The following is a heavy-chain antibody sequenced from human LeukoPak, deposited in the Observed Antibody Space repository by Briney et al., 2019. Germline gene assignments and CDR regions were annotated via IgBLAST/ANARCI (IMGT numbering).Heavy chain of an antibody. V-gene: IGHV3-7*01. CDR1: GFTSGTSW. Sequence: GGSLRLSCAASGFTSGTSWMSWVLQAPGKGLEWVANINQDGSAQYYVDSVKGRFTISRDNAKSSLYLQMNSPRAEDTAVYYCARSARWGQGTLVTVSS. CDR2: INQDGSAQ. J-gene: IGHJ4*02. CDR3: ARSAR.